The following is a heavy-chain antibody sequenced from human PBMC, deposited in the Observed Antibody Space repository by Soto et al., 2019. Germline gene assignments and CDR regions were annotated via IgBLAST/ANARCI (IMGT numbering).Heavy chain of an antibody. J-gene: IGHJ4*02. CDR3: ARRGGGTGTNDF. CDR2: IFYSGTT. CDR1: GDSISSNIYY. V-gene: IGHV4-39*01. Sequence: QLQLQESGPGLVKPSETLFLTCTVSGDSISSNIYYWGWIRQPPGKGLEWIGSIFYSGTTYYNPSLQSRVTISVDMSKNQFSLNLSSVTAADTAVYYCARRGGGTGTNDFWGQGTLATVSS. D-gene: IGHD1-1*01.